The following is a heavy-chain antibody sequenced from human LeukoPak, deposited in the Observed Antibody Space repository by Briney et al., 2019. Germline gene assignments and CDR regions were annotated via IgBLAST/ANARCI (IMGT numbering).Heavy chain of an antibody. Sequence: EGSLRLSCAASGFTFSSYAMSWVRQAPGKGLEWVSAISGSGGSTYYADSVKGRFTISRDNAKNSLYLQMNSLRAEDTAFYYCARDLLIAAAGWSGWFDPWGQGTLVTVSS. CDR3: ARDLLIAAAGWSGWFDP. D-gene: IGHD6-13*01. J-gene: IGHJ5*02. CDR2: ISGSGGST. V-gene: IGHV3-23*01. CDR1: GFTFSSYA.